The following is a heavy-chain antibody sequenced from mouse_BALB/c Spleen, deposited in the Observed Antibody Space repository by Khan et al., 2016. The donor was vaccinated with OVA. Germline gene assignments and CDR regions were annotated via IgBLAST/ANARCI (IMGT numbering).Heavy chain of an antibody. CDR2: INTHSGVP. CDR3: ARGGAAYYRYGGSAMGY. J-gene: IGHJ4*01. Sequence: QIQLVQSGPELKKPGETVRISCKASGYTFTTAGMQWVQKMPGKGLKWIGWINTHSGVPKYAEDFKGRFAFSLETSASTVYLQITNLKNEDTATYFCARGGAAYYRYGGSAMGYWGQGTSVTVSS. CDR1: GYTFTTAG. D-gene: IGHD2-14*01. V-gene: IGHV9-4*02.